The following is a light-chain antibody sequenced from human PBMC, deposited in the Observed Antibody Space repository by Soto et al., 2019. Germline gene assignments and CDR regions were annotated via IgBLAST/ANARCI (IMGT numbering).Light chain of an antibody. CDR3: QQYDSNPYT. CDR2: KAS. CDR1: QSMSSW. Sequence: DIQMTQSPSALSASVGDRVSITCRASQSMSSWLAWYQQKPGKAPKLLIYKASSLETGVPSRFSGSGSGTDFTLTIKSLQPEDSATYYCQQYDSNPYTFGQGTKLEIK. J-gene: IGKJ2*01. V-gene: IGKV1-5*03.